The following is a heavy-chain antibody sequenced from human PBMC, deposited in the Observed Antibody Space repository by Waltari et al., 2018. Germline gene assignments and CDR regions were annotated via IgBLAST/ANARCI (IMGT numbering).Heavy chain of an antibody. J-gene: IGHJ6*03. CDR3: ARATCSHGGCSMYYFYYYMDV. Sequence: QVRLRESGPGLVKSSETLTLTCQVSGDSISSGFYWPWILHSPGKGTEWIGSVYQTGTSFYNPSLKDRVTMSVDTSKKLFSLSLSSVTAADTAVYYCARATCSHGGCSMYYFYYYMDVWGKGITVTVSS. D-gene: IGHD1-26*01. V-gene: IGHV4-38-2*02. CDR2: VYQTGTS. CDR1: GDSISSGFY.